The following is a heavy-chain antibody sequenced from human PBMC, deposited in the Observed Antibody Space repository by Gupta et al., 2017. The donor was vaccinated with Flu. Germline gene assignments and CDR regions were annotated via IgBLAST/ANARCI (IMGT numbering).Heavy chain of an antibody. CDR2: ISTNDIYK. D-gene: IGHD3-16*01. CDR3: AREPYAYHHFDA. J-gene: IGHJ6*04. Sequence: VRQAPGKGLEWVASISTNDIYKDYGDSVKGRFTISRDNAKNASYLKMTNLRVEDTAVYYCAREPYAYHHFDAWGKGTTVTVSS. V-gene: IGHV3-21*04.